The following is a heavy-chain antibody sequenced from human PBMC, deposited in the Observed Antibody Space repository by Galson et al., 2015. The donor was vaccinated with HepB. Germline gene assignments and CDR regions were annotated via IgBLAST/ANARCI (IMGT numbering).Heavy chain of an antibody. CDR2: IYYSGST. V-gene: IGHV4-30-4*01. CDR1: GGSISSGDYF. CDR3: ARGVNPLYYYYYYMDY. J-gene: IGHJ4*02. Sequence: LSLTCTVSGGSISSGDYFWSWIRQPPGKGLEWIGYIYYSGSTYYNPSLKSRVTISVDTSKNQFSLKLSSVTAADTAVYYCARGVNPLYYYYYYMDYWGQGSLVTVSS. D-gene: IGHD2/OR15-2a*01.